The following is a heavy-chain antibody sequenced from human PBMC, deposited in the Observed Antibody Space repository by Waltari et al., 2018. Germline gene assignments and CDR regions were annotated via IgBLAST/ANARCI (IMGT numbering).Heavy chain of an antibody. CDR2: IYYSGST. Sequence: QVQLQESGPGLVKPSETLSLTCTVSGGSISSYYWSWIRQPPGKGLEWIGYIYYSGSTNYNPALKSRVTISVDTSKNQFSLKLSSVTAADTAVYYCARVARPSELPYYYYMDVWGKGTTVTVSS. V-gene: IGHV4-59*01. CDR1: GGSISSYY. CDR3: ARVARPSELPYYYYMDV. J-gene: IGHJ6*03. D-gene: IGHD3-10*01.